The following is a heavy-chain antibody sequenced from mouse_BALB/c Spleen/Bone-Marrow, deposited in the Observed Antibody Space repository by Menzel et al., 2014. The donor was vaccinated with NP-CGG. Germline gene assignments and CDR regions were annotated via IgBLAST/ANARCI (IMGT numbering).Heavy chain of an antibody. CDR1: GYSFTGYY. Sequence: EVQLVESGPELVKPGASVKISCKASGYSFTGYYMHWVKQSHVKSLEWIGRINPYNGATTYNQIFKDKASLTVDKSSSTAYMELHSLTSEDSGVHYCARGLNWDAYFDYWGQGTTLTVSS. CDR2: INPYNGAT. V-gene: IGHV1-31*01. D-gene: IGHD4-1*01. CDR3: ARGLNWDAYFDY. J-gene: IGHJ2*01.